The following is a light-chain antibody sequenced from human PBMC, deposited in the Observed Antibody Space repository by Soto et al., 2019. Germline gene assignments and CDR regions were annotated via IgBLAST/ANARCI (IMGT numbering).Light chain of an antibody. J-gene: IGLJ3*02. CDR3: AAWDDSLNGPV. CDR2: SYN. CDR1: SSNIGRNT. V-gene: IGLV1-44*01. Sequence: QTVVTQPPSASGTPGQRVAMFCSGSSSNIGRNTVNWYQQLPGTAPRLLIYSYNQRPSGVPDRFSGSKSGTSASLAISGLQSEDEAHYYCAAWDDSLNGPVFGGGTKLTV.